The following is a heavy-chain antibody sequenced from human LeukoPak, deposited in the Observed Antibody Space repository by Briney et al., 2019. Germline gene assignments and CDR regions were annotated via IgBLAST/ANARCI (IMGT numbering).Heavy chain of an antibody. CDR3: TTQAYGDFDY. V-gene: IGHV3-15*01. CDR1: GLTFGNAW. J-gene: IGHJ4*02. CDR2: IKSKTDGGTT. Sequence: GGPLRLSCAASGLTFGNAWMSWVRQAPGKGLEWVGRIKSKTDGGTTDYAAPVKGRFTISRDDSKNTLYLQMNSLKTEDTAVYYCTTQAYGDFDYWGQGTLVTVSS. D-gene: IGHD4-17*01.